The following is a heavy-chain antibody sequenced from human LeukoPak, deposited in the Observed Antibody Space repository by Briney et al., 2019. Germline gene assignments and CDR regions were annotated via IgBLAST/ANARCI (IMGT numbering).Heavy chain of an antibody. V-gene: IGHV4-59*01. J-gene: IGHJ4*02. D-gene: IGHD3-22*01. CDR1: GGSISSYY. CDR2: IYYSGST. CDR3: AREVPYDSSGYFDY. Sequence: SSETLSLTCTVSGGSISSYYWSWIRQPPGKGLEWIGYIYYSGSTNYTPSLKSRVTISVDTSKNQFSLKLSSVTAADTAVYYCAREVPYDSSGYFDYWGQGTLVTVSS.